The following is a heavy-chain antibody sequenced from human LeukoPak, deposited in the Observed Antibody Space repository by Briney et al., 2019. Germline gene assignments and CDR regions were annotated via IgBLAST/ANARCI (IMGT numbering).Heavy chain of an antibody. J-gene: IGHJ6*03. CDR1: GFTFSSYS. Sequence: GGSLRLSCAASGFTFSSYSMNWVRQAPGKGLEWVSSISSSSSYIYYADSVKGRFTISRDSAKNSLYLQMNSLRAEDTAVYYCATSAGTGYYYYYMDVWGKGTTVTVSS. CDR2: ISSSSSYI. CDR3: ATSAGTGYYYYYMDV. D-gene: IGHD6-13*01. V-gene: IGHV3-21*01.